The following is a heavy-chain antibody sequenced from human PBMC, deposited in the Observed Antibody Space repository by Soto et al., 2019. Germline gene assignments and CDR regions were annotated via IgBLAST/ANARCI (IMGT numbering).Heavy chain of an antibody. D-gene: IGHD3-3*01. CDR3: AREVWSGHYWGGDAFDI. CDR2: INAGNGNT. CDR1: GYTFTSYA. J-gene: IGHJ3*02. Sequence: QVQLVQSGAEVEKPGASVKVSCKASGYTFTSYAMHWVRQAPGQRLEWMGWINAGNGNTKYSQKFQGRVTITRDTSASTAYKEVCSLRSEDTAVYYCAREVWSGHYWGGDAFDICGQGTMVTVSS. V-gene: IGHV1-3*01.